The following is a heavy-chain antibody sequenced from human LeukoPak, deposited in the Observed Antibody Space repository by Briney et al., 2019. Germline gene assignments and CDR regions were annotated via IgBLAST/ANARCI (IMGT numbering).Heavy chain of an antibody. CDR2: SGSGGST. D-gene: IGHD6-19*01. CDR3: AKDSSGWYNYFEY. Sequence: PGGSLRLSCAASGFTFSSYAMSRVRQAPGKGLEWVSASGSGGSTYYADSVKGRFTISRDNSKNTLYLQMNSLRAEDTAVYYCAKDSSGWYNYFEYWGQGTLVTVSS. V-gene: IGHV3-23*01. J-gene: IGHJ4*02. CDR1: GFTFSSYA.